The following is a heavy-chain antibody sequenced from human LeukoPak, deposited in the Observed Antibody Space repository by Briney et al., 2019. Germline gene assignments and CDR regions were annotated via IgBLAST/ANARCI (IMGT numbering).Heavy chain of an antibody. CDR2: IGAYNGNT. J-gene: IGHJ3*02. D-gene: IGHD2-21*02. CDR1: GYTFTSYG. Sequence: ASVKVSCKASGYTFTSYGISWVRQAPGQGLEWMGWIGAYNGNTNYAQKLQGRVTMTTDTSTSTAYMELRSLRSDDTAVYYCARGYCGGDCYDAFDIWGQGTMVTVSS. CDR3: ARGYCGGDCYDAFDI. V-gene: IGHV1-18*01.